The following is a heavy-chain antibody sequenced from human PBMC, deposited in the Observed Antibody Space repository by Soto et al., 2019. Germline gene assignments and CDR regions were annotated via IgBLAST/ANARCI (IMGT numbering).Heavy chain of an antibody. CDR1: GFTFSSYA. J-gene: IGHJ4*01. CDR2: ISGSGGIT. V-gene: IGHV3-23*01. Sequence: GGSLRLSCTASGFTFSSYAMSWVRQAPGKGLEWVSAISGSGGITYDADSVKGRFTISRDNSRNTLYLQMNSLRAEDTAVYYCANPRRLWELSGYFDYWVHGT. D-gene: IGHD1-26*01. CDR3: ANPRRLWELSGYFDY.